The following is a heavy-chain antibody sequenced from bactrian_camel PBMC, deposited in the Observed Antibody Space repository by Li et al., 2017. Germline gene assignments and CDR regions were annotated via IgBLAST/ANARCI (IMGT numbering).Heavy chain of an antibody. CDR3: AAAKGLPDLLRGGCLSARSYNY. J-gene: IGHJ4*01. D-gene: IGHD3*01. CDR1: GNRGSRVC. V-gene: IGHV3S53*01. Sequence: VQQVESGGGPVQTGGSLTPSCAASGNRGSRVCMGWFRGAPGKAVEGVAAVDSAGSKNYAPSVKGRFTISEDNAKTTLYLEIDNVQPEDTAIYYCAAAKGLPDLLRGGCLSARSYNYWGRGTQVTVS. CDR2: VDSAGSK.